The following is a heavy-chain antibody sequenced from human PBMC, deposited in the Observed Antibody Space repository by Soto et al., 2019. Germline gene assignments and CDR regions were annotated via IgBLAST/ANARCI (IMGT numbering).Heavy chain of an antibody. CDR2: IYPGDSDT. Sequence: GESLKISCEASGYSFTSYWIGWVRQMPGKGLEWMGIIYPGDSDTRYSPSFQGQVTISADKSISTAYLKWSSLKASDTAMYYCARAVAGMVFDYWGQGTLVTVSS. CDR1: GYSFTSYW. CDR3: ARAVAGMVFDY. D-gene: IGHD6-19*01. J-gene: IGHJ4*02. V-gene: IGHV5-51*01.